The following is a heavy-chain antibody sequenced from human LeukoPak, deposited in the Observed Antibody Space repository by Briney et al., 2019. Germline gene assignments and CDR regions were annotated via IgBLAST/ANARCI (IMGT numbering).Heavy chain of an antibody. V-gene: IGHV3-21*01. J-gene: IGHJ4*02. Sequence: PGGSLRLSCAASGFTFSRHGMNWVRQAPGKGLEWISSISSGSIYAHYSDSVEGRFSISRDDANSFLYLQMSSLRAEDTAVYYCARESYDRSGNYPRDFDCWGQGTLVSVSS. D-gene: IGHD3-22*01. CDR3: ARESYDRSGNYPRDFDC. CDR1: GFTFSRHG. CDR2: ISSGSIYA.